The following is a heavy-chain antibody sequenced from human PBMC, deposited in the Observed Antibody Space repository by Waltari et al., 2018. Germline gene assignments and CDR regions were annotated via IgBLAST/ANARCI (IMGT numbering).Heavy chain of an antibody. J-gene: IGHJ6*02. CDR2: INHRGST. CDR1: GGSFSGYY. CDR3: ARGLTYCSGGSCYFPYGMDV. D-gene: IGHD2-15*01. Sequence: QVQLQQWGAGLLKPSETLSLTCAVYGGSFSGYYWSWIRQPPGKGLEWIGEINHRGSTNYNPSLKSRVTISVDTSKNQFSLKLSSVTAADTAVYYCARGLTYCSGGSCYFPYGMDVWGQGTTVTVSS. V-gene: IGHV4-34*01.